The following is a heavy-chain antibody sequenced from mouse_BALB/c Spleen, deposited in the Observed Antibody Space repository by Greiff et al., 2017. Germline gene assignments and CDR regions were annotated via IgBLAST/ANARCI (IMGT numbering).Heavy chain of an antibody. Sequence: VQLQQSGAELAKPGASVKMSCKASGYTFTSYWMHWVNQRPGQGLEWIGYINPSTGYTEYNQKFKDKATLTADKSSSTAYMQLSSLTSEDSAVYYCATLYYYGSSPFDYWGQGTTLTVSS. CDR3: ATLYYYGSSPFDY. CDR1: GYTFTSYW. V-gene: IGHV1-7*01. J-gene: IGHJ2*01. CDR2: INPSTGYT. D-gene: IGHD1-1*01.